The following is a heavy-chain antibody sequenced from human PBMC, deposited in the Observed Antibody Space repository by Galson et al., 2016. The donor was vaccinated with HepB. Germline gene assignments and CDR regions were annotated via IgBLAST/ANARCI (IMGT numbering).Heavy chain of an antibody. J-gene: IGHJ2*01. V-gene: IGHV4-59*01. D-gene: IGHD5/OR15-5a*01. CDR3: ARLNPLVSPYWNFDL. Sequence: LSLTCSISGGSISRYYWSWIRQPPGKGLEWIGYIYYSGTTNYNPSLKSRVTISADPARKQFSLKLSSVTAADTAVYYCARLNPLVSPYWNFDLWGRGTLVTVSS. CDR1: GGSISRYY. CDR2: IYYSGTT.